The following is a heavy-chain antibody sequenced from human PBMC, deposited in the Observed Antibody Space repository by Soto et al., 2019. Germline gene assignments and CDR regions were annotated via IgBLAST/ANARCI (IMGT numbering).Heavy chain of an antibody. CDR3: AREGIAVAETFDY. CDR2: ISTYNGNT. CDR1: GYTFTSYG. D-gene: IGHD6-19*01. V-gene: IGHV1-18*01. J-gene: IGHJ4*02. Sequence: ASVKVSCKASGYTFTSYGISWVRQAPGQGLEWMGWISTYNGNTNYAQKFQGRVTMTTDTSTNTAYMDLRSLRSDDAAVYYCAREGIAVAETFDYWGQGTLVTVSS.